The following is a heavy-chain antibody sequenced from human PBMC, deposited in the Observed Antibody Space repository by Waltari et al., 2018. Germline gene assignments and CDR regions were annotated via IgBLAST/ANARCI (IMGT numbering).Heavy chain of an antibody. V-gene: IGHV1-46*01. D-gene: IGHD3-16*01. CDR2: INPSGGST. CDR1: GYTFTSYY. Sequence: QVQLVQSGAAVKKPGASVKVSCKGSGYTFTSYYLNWVRQAPGQGLGWMGIINPSGGSTSYAQKFQGRVTMTRDTSTSTVYMELSSLRSEDTAVYYCARGRAQIMITFGGLLDAFDIWGQGTMVTVSS. CDR3: ARGRAQIMITFGGLLDAFDI. J-gene: IGHJ3*02.